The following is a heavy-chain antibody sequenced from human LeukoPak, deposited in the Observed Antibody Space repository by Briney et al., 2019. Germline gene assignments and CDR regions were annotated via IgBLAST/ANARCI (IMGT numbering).Heavy chain of an antibody. V-gene: IGHV4-4*07. J-gene: IGHJ5*02. CDR2: IYTSGST. CDR1: GGSISSYY. CDR3: ARGSYDSSGYLYPPRSRNWFDP. D-gene: IGHD3-22*01. Sequence: SETLSLTCTVSGGSISSYYWSWIRQPAGKGLEWIGRIYTSGSTNYNPSLKSRVTMSVDTSKNQFSLKLSSVTAADTAVYYCARGSYDSSGYLYPPRSRNWFDPWGQGTLVTVSS.